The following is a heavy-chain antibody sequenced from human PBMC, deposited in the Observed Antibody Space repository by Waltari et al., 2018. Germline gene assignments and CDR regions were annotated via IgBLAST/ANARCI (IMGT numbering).Heavy chain of an antibody. Sequence: QVQLVESGGGVVQPGRSLRLPCVGSGFLFSTYAMHWVRQAPGKGLEWLAVISKDGKNNYYADSAKGRFTISRDNSQNTLYLQMNRLRPDDTAVYYCSTPDYSNMDVWGKGTTVTVSS. J-gene: IGHJ6*03. CDR3: STPDYSNMDV. CDR2: ISKDGKNN. D-gene: IGHD2-15*01. CDR1: GFLFSTYA. V-gene: IGHV3-30*14.